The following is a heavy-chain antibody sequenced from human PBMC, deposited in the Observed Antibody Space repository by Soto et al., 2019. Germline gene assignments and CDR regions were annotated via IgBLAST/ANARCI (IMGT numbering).Heavy chain of an antibody. CDR1: GYTFTSYG. J-gene: IGHJ4*02. CDR2: ISAYNGNT. V-gene: IGHV1-18*04. CDR3: ASGEVFTGYSSSWYVGALDY. D-gene: IGHD6-13*01. Sequence: ASVKVSCKASGYTFTSYGISWVRQAPGQGLEWMGWISAYNGNTNYAQKLQGRVTMTTDTSTSTAYMELRSLRSDDTAVYYCASGEVFTGYSSSWYVGALDYWGQGTLVTVSS.